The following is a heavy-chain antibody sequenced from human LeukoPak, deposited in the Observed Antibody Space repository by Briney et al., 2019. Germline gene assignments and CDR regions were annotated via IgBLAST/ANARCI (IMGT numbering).Heavy chain of an antibody. CDR3: AREKACIAVAGTSHAPFDY. CDR1: GFTFSNYW. Sequence: GGSLRLSCAASGFTFSNYWMSWVRQAPGEGLEWVANINQDGSETYYVDSVKGRFTISRDNAKNSLYLQMNSLRAEDTAVYYCAREKACIAVAGTSHAPFDYWGQGTLVTVSS. CDR2: INQDGSET. V-gene: IGHV3-7*01. D-gene: IGHD6-19*01. J-gene: IGHJ4*02.